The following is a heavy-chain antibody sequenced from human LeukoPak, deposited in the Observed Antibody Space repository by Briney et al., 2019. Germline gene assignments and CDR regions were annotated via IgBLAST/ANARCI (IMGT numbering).Heavy chain of an antibody. Sequence: EGSLRLSCAASGFTFRNYYMHWVRQAPGKGLEWVAVISYDGRNKHYPDSVKGRFTISRDISTDTLWLQMDSLRTEDTAVYYCAKGPLRGTAAAIDYWGQGTLVTVSS. J-gene: IGHJ4*02. CDR3: AKGPLRGTAAAIDY. CDR1: GFTFRNYY. CDR2: ISYDGRNK. D-gene: IGHD2-2*01. V-gene: IGHV3-30*18.